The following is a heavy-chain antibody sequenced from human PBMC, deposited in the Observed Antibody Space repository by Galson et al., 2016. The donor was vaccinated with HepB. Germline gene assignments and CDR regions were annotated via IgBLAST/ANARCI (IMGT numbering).Heavy chain of an antibody. CDR1: GFTFSTST. CDR2: INVGTGNA. V-gene: IGHV1-58*01. J-gene: IGHJ4*02. Sequence: SVKVSCKASGFTFSTSTVQWVRQARGQRLEWVGWINVGTGNANSAQRFQDKVDLTRDLSTGTAYLELSSLRSDDTAVYYCAAELYIPDCCHFDFWGQGTLVTVSS. D-gene: IGHD2-21*02. CDR3: AAELYIPDCCHFDF.